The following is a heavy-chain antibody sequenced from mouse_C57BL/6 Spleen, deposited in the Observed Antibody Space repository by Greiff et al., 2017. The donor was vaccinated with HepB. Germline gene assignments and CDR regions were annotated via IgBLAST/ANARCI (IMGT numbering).Heavy chain of an antibody. CDR2: ISSGSSTI. CDR1: GFTFSDYG. V-gene: IGHV5-17*01. Sequence: EVQLVESGGGLVKPGGSLKLSCAASGFTFSDYGMHWVRQAPEKGLEWVAYISSGSSTIYYADTVKGRFTISRDNAKNTLFLQMTSLRSEDTAMYYCARGRFYYAMDYWGQGTSVTVSS. J-gene: IGHJ4*01. CDR3: ARGRFYYAMDY.